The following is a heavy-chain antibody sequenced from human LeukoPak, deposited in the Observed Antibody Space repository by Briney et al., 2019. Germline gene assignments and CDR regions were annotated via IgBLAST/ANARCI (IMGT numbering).Heavy chain of an antibody. V-gene: IGHV3-23*01. CDR1: GFTFTDYA. J-gene: IGHJ4*02. D-gene: IGHD3-9*01. Sequence: GGSLRVSCAAPGFTFTDYAMSWVRQAPGKGLEWVSAISGSGGSTYYADSVKGRFTISRDNSKNTLYLQMNSLRAEDTAVYYCAKGGLRYFDWLLYDGILDYWGQGTLVTVSS. CDR3: AKGGLRYFDWLLYDGILDY. CDR2: ISGSGGST.